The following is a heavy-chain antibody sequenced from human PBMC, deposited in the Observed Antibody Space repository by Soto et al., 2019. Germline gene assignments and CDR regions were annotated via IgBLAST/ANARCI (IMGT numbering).Heavy chain of an antibody. D-gene: IGHD6-19*01. CDR1: GYTFTSYY. CDR2: INPSGGST. Sequence: GASVKVSCKASGYTFTSYYMHWVRQAPGQGLEWMGIINPSGGSTSYAQKFQGRVTMTRDTSTSTVYMELSSLRSEDTAVYYCARGGMSAVAGSFHDAFDIWGQGTMVTVSS. CDR3: ARGGMSAVAGSFHDAFDI. J-gene: IGHJ3*02. V-gene: IGHV1-46*01.